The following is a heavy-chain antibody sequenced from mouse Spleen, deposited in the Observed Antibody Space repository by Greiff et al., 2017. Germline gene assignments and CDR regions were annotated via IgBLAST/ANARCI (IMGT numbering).Heavy chain of an antibody. J-gene: IGHJ2*01. Sequence: EVKLVESGAELVKPGASVKLSCTASGFNIKDTXMHWVKQRPEQGLEWIGRIDPANGNTKYDPKFQGKATITADTSSNTAYLQLSSLTSEDTAVYYCARGDFDYWGQGTTLTVSS. CDR1: GFNIKDTX. CDR2: IDPANGNT. V-gene: IGHV14-3*02. CDR3: ARGDFDY.